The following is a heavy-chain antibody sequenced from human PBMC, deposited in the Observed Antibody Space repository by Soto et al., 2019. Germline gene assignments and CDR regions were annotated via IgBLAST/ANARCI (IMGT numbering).Heavy chain of an antibody. CDR2: IKQDGSEK. Sequence: GGSLRLSCAASGFTFSSYWMSWVRQAPGKGLEWVANIKQDGSEKYYVDSVKGRFTISRDNAKNSLYLQMNSLRAEDTAVYYCARRMRIRFLEWLPHYYYYYMDVWGKGTTVTVSS. J-gene: IGHJ6*03. CDR3: ARRMRIRFLEWLPHYYYYYMDV. D-gene: IGHD3-3*01. CDR1: GFTFSSYW. V-gene: IGHV3-7*01.